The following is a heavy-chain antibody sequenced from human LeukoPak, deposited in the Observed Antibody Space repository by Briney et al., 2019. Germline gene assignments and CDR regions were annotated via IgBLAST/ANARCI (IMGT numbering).Heavy chain of an antibody. Sequence: GGSLRLSCAASGFPFSSYAMSWVRQAPGKGLEWVSAISGSGGSTYYADSVKGRFTISRDNSKNTLYLQMNSLRAEDTAVYYWAKDLGGYCSGGSCYSESDWFDPWGQGTLVTVSS. D-gene: IGHD2-15*01. CDR2: ISGSGGST. V-gene: IGHV3-23*01. CDR1: GFPFSSYA. J-gene: IGHJ5*02. CDR3: AKDLGGYCSGGSCYSESDWFDP.